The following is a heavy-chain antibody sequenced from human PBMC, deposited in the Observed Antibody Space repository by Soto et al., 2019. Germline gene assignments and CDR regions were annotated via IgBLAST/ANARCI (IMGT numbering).Heavy chain of an antibody. D-gene: IGHD4-17*01. CDR1: GFTFSDHY. CDR3: ARELNTVSTGDDFDI. J-gene: IGHJ3*02. CDR2: TRNKLSIYTT. Sequence: GGSLRLSCAASGFTFSDHYIDWVRQAPGKGLEWVGRTRNKLSIYTTEYAASVKGRFTFSRDDSKNSLYLQMNSLKTEDTAVYYCARELNTVSTGDDFDIWGQGTMVTVSS. V-gene: IGHV3-72*01.